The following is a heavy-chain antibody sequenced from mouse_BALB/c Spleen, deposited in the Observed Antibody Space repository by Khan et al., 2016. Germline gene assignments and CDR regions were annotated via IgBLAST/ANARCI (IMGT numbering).Heavy chain of an antibody. CDR3: TRGESTMIRGFAY. CDR1: AYTFTSYW. Sequence: QVQLQQSGAELVRPGASVKLSCKASAYTFTSYWINWMKQRPGQGLEWIGNIFPSDSYTNYKQKFKDKATLTVDKSSSTAYMQLSSPTSEDSAIYYCTRGESTMIRGFAYWGQGTLVTVSA. J-gene: IGHJ3*01. V-gene: IGHV1-69*02. D-gene: IGHD2-4*01. CDR2: IFPSDSYT.